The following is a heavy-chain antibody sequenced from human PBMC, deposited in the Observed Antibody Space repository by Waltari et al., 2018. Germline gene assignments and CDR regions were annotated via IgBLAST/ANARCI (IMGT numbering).Heavy chain of an antibody. D-gene: IGHD3-16*02. CDR2: VDPEDGET. J-gene: IGHJ6*02. CDR1: GYTLTELS. Sequence: QVQLVQSGAEVKKPGASVKVSCKVSGYTLTELSMHWVRQAPGKGLEWMGGVDPEDGETIDAQKFQGRVTMTEDTSTDTAYMELSSLRSEDTAVYYCAADDYVWGSYRRYGMDVWGQGTTVTVSS. CDR3: AADDYVWGSYRRYGMDV. V-gene: IGHV1-24*01.